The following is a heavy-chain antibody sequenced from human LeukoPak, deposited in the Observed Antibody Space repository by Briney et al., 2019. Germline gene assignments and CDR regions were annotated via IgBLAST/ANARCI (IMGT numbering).Heavy chain of an antibody. V-gene: IGHV3-7*01. J-gene: IGHJ3*02. Sequence: GGSLRLSCAASGFTFSSYWMSWVRQAPGKGLEWVANIKQDGSEKYYVDSVKGRFTISRDNAKNSLYLQMNSLRAEDTAVYYCARRGWLVLDAFDIWGQGTMVTVSS. D-gene: IGHD6-19*01. CDR2: IKQDGSEK. CDR3: ARRGWLVLDAFDI. CDR1: GFTFSSYW.